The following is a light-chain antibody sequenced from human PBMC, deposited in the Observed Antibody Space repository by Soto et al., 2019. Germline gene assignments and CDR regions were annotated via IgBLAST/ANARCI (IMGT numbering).Light chain of an antibody. V-gene: IGLV2-23*02. CDR1: SSDVGTYNL. J-gene: IGLJ1*01. CDR2: EVT. Sequence: SVLTKPASVSGSPGQSITISGSGTSSDVGTYNLVSWYQQYPGKAPRLMIYEVTKRPSGVSNRFSGSKSGNTASLTISGLQPEDEADYYCCSYAGSSSSIFGTGTKVTVL. CDR3: CSYAGSSSSI.